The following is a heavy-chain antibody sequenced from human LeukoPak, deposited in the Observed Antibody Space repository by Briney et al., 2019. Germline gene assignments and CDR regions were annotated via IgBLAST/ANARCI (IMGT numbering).Heavy chain of an antibody. Sequence: ASVKVSCKASGYTFTGYYILRVRQAPGQGLEWMGWINPNSGGTNYAQKFQGRVTMTRDTSISTAYMELSRLRSDDTAVYYCARQGYCSSTSCYTGGLGYWGQGTLVTVSS. J-gene: IGHJ4*02. CDR1: GYTFTGYY. CDR2: INPNSGGT. V-gene: IGHV1-2*02. D-gene: IGHD2-2*02. CDR3: ARQGYCSSTSCYTGGLGY.